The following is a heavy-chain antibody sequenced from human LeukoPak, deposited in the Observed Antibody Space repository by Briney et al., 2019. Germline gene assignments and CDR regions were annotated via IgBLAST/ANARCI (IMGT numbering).Heavy chain of an antibody. CDR3: ARGQDGYNLDAFDI. CDR2: INHSGST. J-gene: IGHJ3*02. Sequence: SETLSLTCAVYGGSFSGYYWSWIRQPPGKGLEWIGEINHSGSTNYNPSLKSRVTISVDTSKNQFSLKLSSVTAADTAVYYCARGQDGYNLDAFDIWGQGTMVTVSS. V-gene: IGHV4-34*01. D-gene: IGHD5-24*01. CDR1: GGSFSGYY.